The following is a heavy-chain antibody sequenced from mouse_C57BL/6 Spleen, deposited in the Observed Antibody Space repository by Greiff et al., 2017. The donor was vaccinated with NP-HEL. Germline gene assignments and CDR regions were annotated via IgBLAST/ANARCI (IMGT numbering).Heavy chain of an antibody. CDR3: ARDGNYVAWFAY. CDR2: ISSGSSTI. J-gene: IGHJ3*01. CDR1: GFTFSDYG. D-gene: IGHD2-1*01. Sequence: DVMLVESGGGLVKPGGSLKLSCAASGFTFSDYGMHWVRQAPEKGLEWVAYISSGSSTIYYADTVKGRFTISRDNAKNTLFLQMTSLRSEDTAMYYCARDGNYVAWFAYWGQGTLVTVSA. V-gene: IGHV5-17*01.